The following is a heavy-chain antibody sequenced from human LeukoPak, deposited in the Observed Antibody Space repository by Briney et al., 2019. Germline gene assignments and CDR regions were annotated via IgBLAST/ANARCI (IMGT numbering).Heavy chain of an antibody. J-gene: IGHJ5*02. D-gene: IGHD6-19*01. V-gene: IGHV7-4-1*02. CDR1: GYTYTTFA. Sequence: ASVKVSCKASGYTYTTFAINWVRQDPGQGLEWMGWIDTSTGNPTYAQGFTEQFVFSLDASVSTAYLQISSLKAEDTAVYYCARDNYGAEEGIGSSLVWLDPWGQGTLVTVSS. CDR2: IDTSTGNP. CDR3: ARDNYGAEEGIGSSLVWLDP.